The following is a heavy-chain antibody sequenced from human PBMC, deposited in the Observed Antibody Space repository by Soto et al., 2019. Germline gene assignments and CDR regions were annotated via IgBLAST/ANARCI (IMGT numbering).Heavy chain of an antibody. CDR2: INPNSGGT. Sequence: ASVKVSCTASGYTFTGYYMHWVRQAPGQGLEWMGWINPNSGGTNYAQKFQGRVTMTGDTSISTAYMELSRLRSDDTAVYYCAPTPRAPLGLRVFEIWGQGTMVTVSS. CDR3: APTPRAPLGLRVFEI. V-gene: IGHV1-2*02. J-gene: IGHJ3*02. CDR1: GYTFTGYY. D-gene: IGHD5-12*01.